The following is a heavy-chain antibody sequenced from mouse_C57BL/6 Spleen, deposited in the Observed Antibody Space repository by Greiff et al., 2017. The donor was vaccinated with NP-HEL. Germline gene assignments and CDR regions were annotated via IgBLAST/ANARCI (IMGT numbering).Heavy chain of an antibody. J-gene: IGHJ2*01. V-gene: IGHV1-75*01. D-gene: IGHD1-1*01. CDR3: ASLITTVVEGYFDY. Sequence: VQLQESGPELVKPGASVKISCKASGYTFTDYYINWVKQRPGQGLEWIGWIFPGSGSTYYNEKFKGKATLTVDKSSSTAYMLLSSLTSEDSAVYFCASLITTVVEGYFDYWGQGTTLTVSS. CDR2: IFPGSGST. CDR1: GYTFTDYY.